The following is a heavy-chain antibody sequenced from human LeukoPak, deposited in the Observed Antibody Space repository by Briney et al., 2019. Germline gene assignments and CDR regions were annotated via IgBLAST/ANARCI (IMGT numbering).Heavy chain of an antibody. CDR2: ISWNGGTI. Sequence: SLRLSCAASGFTFDDYAMHWVRQAPGKGLEWVSGISWNGGTIAYADSVKGRFTISRDNAKNSLYLQMNSLRAEDTALYYCAKDIATGNRLYYFDYWGQGTLVTVSS. D-gene: IGHD1-14*01. V-gene: IGHV3-9*01. CDR3: AKDIATGNRLYYFDY. J-gene: IGHJ4*02. CDR1: GFTFDDYA.